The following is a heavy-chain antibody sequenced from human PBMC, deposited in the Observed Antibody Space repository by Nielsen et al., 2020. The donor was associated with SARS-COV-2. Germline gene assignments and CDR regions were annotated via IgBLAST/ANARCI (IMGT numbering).Heavy chain of an antibody. D-gene: IGHD3-22*01. CDR1: GFTFSSYA. CDR2: ISSSGSTI. Sequence: GGSLRLSCAASGFTFSSYAMSWVRQAPGKGLEWVSAISSSGSTIYYADSVKGRFTISRDNAKNSLYLQMNSLRAEDTAVYYCAREGYYDRGFDYWGQGTLVTVSS. CDR3: AREGYYDRGFDY. J-gene: IGHJ4*02. V-gene: IGHV3-21*04.